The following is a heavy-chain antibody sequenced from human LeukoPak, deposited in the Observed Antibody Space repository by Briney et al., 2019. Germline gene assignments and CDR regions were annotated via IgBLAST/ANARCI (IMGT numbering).Heavy chain of an antibody. Sequence: GGSLRLSCAASGFTFSIYGMHWVRQAPGKGLEWVAVIWYDGSNKYYADSVKGRFTISRDNSKNTLYLQMNSLRAEDTAVYYCAKDRRSSSYFDYWGQGTLVTVSS. D-gene: IGHD6-6*01. J-gene: IGHJ4*02. CDR1: GFTFSIYG. CDR2: IWYDGSNK. V-gene: IGHV3-33*06. CDR3: AKDRRSSSYFDY.